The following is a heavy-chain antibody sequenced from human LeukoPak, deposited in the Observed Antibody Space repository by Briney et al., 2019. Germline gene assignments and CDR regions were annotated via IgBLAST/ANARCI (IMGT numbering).Heavy chain of an antibody. J-gene: IGHJ3*02. CDR2: IYYSGST. D-gene: IGHD3-22*01. Sequence: PSETLSLTCTVSGCSISSYYWGWIRQPPGKGLEWIGSIYYSGSTYYNPSLKSRVTISVDTSKNQFSLKLSSVTAADTAVYYCERRGDISGNDARDSLGGGTMVTDSS. CDR1: GCSISSYY. CDR3: ERRGDISGNDARDS. V-gene: IGHV4-39*01.